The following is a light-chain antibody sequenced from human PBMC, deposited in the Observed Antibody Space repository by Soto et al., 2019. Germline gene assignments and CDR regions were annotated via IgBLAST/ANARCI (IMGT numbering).Light chain of an antibody. J-gene: IGKJ3*01. Sequence: IQLTQSPSSMSASVGDGVTISCRASQGIGFYLAWYQQKPGNAPKLLIYAASTLQSGVPSRFSGSGSGKNFTLTISSLQPEDFANYYCQQVNSYPPLTFGPRTKVDI. CDR3: QQVNSYPPLT. CDR2: AAS. CDR1: QGIGFY. V-gene: IGKV1-9*01.